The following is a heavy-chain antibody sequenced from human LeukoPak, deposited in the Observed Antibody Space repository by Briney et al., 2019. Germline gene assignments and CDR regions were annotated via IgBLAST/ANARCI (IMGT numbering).Heavy chain of an antibody. CDR2: INGDGRNI. V-gene: IGHV3-74*01. Sequence: GGSLRLSCIASGFTFSSYWMHWVRQDPRKGLVWVSRINGDGRNINYADSVRGRFTISRDNSKNTLYLQMNSLRAEDTAVYYCARGDCSSTSCPGDAFDIWGQGTMVTVSS. CDR3: ARGDCSSTSCPGDAFDI. CDR1: GFTFSSYW. J-gene: IGHJ3*02. D-gene: IGHD2-2*01.